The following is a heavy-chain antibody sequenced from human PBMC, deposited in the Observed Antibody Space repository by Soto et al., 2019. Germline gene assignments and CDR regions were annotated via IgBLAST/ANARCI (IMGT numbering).Heavy chain of an antibody. D-gene: IGHD6-19*01. V-gene: IGHV3-7*01. CDR3: ERWQS. J-gene: IGHJ4*02. Sequence: GGSLRLSCEASGFTFSSYWMSWVRQAPGKGPEWVAHINTDGSETSHVDSVKGRFTISRDNARNSLYLQMNSLGAEDTAVYYCERWQSWGQGTVVTVSS. CDR2: INTDGSET. CDR1: GFTFSSYW.